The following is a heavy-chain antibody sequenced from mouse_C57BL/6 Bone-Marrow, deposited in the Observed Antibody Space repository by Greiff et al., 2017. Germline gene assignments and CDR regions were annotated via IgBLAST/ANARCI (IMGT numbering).Heavy chain of an antibody. CDR2: IRSKSSNYAT. CDR3: VREGWLLRSHWYFDV. CDR1: GFTFNTYA. V-gene: IGHV10-3*01. D-gene: IGHD2-3*01. J-gene: IGHJ1*03. Sequence: EVKLVESGGGLVQPKGSLKLSCAASGFTFNTYAMHWVRQAPGKGLEWVARIRSKSSNYATYYADSVKDRFTISRDDSQSMLYLQMNNLKTEDTAMYYCVREGWLLRSHWYFDVWGTGTTVTVSS.